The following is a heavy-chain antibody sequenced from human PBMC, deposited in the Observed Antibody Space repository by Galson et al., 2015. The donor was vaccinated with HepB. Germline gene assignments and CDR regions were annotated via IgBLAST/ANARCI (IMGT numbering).Heavy chain of an antibody. J-gene: IGHJ6*03. CDR1: GGTFSSYS. CDR2: IITILNIA. CDR3: ARDYGFMDV. V-gene: IGHV1-69*04. D-gene: IGHD3-16*01. Sequence: SVKVSCKASGGTFSSYSISWLRQAPGRGLEWMGRIITILNIANYAQKFRARVTITADKSTSTAYMELSGLRSEDTAMYYCARDYGFMDVWGKGTTVTVSS.